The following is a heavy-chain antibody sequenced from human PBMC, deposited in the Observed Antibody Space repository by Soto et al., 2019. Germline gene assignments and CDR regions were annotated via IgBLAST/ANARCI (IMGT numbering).Heavy chain of an antibody. CDR3: ARASLVCGGSCPEPFFDY. CDR1: GGSISSGGYY. Sequence: QVQLQESGPGLVKPSQTLSLTCTVSGGSISSGGYYWSWIRQHPGKGLEWIGYIYYSGSTYYNPSLKSRVTISVDTSKNQFSLKLSSVTAADTAVYYCARASLVCGGSCPEPFFDYWGQGTLVTVSS. J-gene: IGHJ4*02. CDR2: IYYSGST. V-gene: IGHV4-31*03. D-gene: IGHD2-15*01.